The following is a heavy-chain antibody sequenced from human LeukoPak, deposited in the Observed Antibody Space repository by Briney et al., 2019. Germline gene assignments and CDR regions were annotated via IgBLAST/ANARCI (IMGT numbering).Heavy chain of an antibody. Sequence: GGSLRLSCAASGITLSSYWMHWVRQGPGKGLVWVSSIKNDGSSTTYADSVKGRFTISRDNSKNTLYLQMNSLRAEDTAVYYCARDFGVVAAADSFDYWGQGTLVTVSS. J-gene: IGHJ4*02. CDR2: IKNDGSST. CDR3: ARDFGVVAAADSFDY. D-gene: IGHD6-13*01. V-gene: IGHV3-74*01. CDR1: GITLSSYW.